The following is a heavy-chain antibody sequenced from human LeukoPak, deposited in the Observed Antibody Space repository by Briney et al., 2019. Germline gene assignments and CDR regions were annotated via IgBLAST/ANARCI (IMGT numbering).Heavy chain of an antibody. D-gene: IGHD5-18*01. CDR3: ARDRRGYSYGLDY. J-gene: IGHJ4*02. CDR2: ISSTSSYI. V-gene: IGHV3-21*01. Sequence: GGSLRLSCAASGFTFSSYSMNWVRQAPGKGLEWVSCISSTSSYIYYADSVKGRFTISRDNTKNSLYLRMNSLRVEDTAVYYCARDRRGYSYGLDYWGQGTLITVSS. CDR1: GFTFSSYS.